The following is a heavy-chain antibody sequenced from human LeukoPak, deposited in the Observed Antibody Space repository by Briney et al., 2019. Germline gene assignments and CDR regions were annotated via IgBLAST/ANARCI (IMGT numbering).Heavy chain of an antibody. CDR2: IFYSGST. CDR3: ARQRGHSRWAFDI. J-gene: IGHJ3*02. Sequence: SETLSPTCSVSGDSISSEDYWWGWIRQPPGKGLEWVGSIFYSGSTYYNGSLKRRLTISVDTSKNQFSLKLSSVTDADTAVYFYARQRGHSRWAFDIWGQGRMVTVSS. CDR1: GDSISSEDYW. D-gene: IGHD1-26*01. V-gene: IGHV4-39*01.